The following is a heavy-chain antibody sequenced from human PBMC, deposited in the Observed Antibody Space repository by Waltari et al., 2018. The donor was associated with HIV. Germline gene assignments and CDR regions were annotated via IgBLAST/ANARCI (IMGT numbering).Heavy chain of an antibody. V-gene: IGHV4-61*02. CDR1: GGSISSGSYY. CDR3: ARRGIQLWFYAFDI. CDR2: IYTSGST. D-gene: IGHD5-18*01. Sequence: SGGSISSGSYYWSWIRQPAGKGLEWIGRIYTSGSTNYNPSLKSRVTISVDTSKNQFSLKLSSVTAADTAVYYCARRGIQLWFYAFDIWGQGTMVTVSS. J-gene: IGHJ3*02.